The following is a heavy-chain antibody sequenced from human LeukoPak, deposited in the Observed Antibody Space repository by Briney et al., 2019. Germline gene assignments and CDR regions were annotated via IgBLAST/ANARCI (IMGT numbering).Heavy chain of an antibody. D-gene: IGHD3-22*01. CDR2: IHPSGIL. V-gene: IGHV4-31*03. CDR3: SRGRDSRKLGS. CDR1: GASLSSDDHY. Sequence: TLSLTCTVSGASLSSDDHYWNWIRQSPGKGLEWIGSIHPSGILYNNPSLESRLTISKDTSKNQFSLNLNSVTAAATDACFCSRGRDSRKLGSWGKGTLVTVSS. J-gene: IGHJ5*02.